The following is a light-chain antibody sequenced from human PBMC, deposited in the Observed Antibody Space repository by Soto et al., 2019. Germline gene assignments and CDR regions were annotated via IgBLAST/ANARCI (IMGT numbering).Light chain of an antibody. CDR1: QSINRY. Sequence: DLQMTQSPSSLSASVGDRVTITCRASQSINRYLNWYQQKPGKAPKLLIYAASSLQSGVPSRVSGSGSGTDFTLTISSLQTEDFATYYCQQSYSTRYTFGQGTKLEIK. V-gene: IGKV1-39*01. CDR2: AAS. J-gene: IGKJ2*01. CDR3: QQSYSTRYT.